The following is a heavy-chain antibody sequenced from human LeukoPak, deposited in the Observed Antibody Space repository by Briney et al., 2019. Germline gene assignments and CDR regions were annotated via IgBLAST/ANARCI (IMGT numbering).Heavy chain of an antibody. J-gene: IGHJ4*02. Sequence: SETLSLTCIVSGGSVSGYYWSWIRQPPEQGLEWIGYIHYTGSTKYNPSLESRVTMSVDTSKNQFSLNLNSVTAADTAVYYCARVMNHGYSDYWGQGTLVTVSS. V-gene: IGHV4-59*02. CDR2: IHYTGST. D-gene: IGHD1-14*01. CDR1: GGSVSGYY. CDR3: ARVMNHGYSDY.